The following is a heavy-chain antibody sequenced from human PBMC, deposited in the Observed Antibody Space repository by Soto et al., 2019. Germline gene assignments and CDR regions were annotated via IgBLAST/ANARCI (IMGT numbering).Heavy chain of an antibody. J-gene: IGHJ5*02. Sequence: ASVKVSCKASGYTFTSYAMHWVRQAPGQRLEWMGWINAGNGNTKYSQKFQGRVTITRDTSASTAYMELSSLRSEDTAVYYCARDPHGRSSSWLPVNWFDPWGQGTLVTVS. CDR1: GYTFTSYA. CDR3: ARDPHGRSSSWLPVNWFDP. CDR2: INAGNGNT. D-gene: IGHD6-13*01. V-gene: IGHV1-3*01.